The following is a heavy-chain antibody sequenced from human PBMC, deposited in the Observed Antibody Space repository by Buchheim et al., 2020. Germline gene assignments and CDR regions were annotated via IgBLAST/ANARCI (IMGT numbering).Heavy chain of an antibody. J-gene: IGHJ4*02. CDR1: GGSISSSSYY. D-gene: IGHD6-13*01. CDR3: ARRVNLQYSSSWYWFEGHFDY. V-gene: IGHV4-39*01. CDR2: IYYSGST. Sequence: QLQLQESGPGLVKPSETLSLTCTVSGGSISSSSYYWGWIRQPPGKGLEWIGSIYYSGSTYYNPSLKSRFTISVDTSQNPFSLKLSSVTAADTAVYYCARRVNLQYSSSWYWFEGHFDYWGQGTL.